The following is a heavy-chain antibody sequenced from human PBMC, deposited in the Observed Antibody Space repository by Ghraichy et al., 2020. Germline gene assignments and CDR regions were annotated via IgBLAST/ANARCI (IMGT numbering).Heavy chain of an antibody. J-gene: IGHJ4*02. Sequence: GGSLRLSCAASGFTFSSSAMTWVRQAPGKGLEWVSTFIGSGGGTYYADSVKGRFTISRDTSKNTLYLQMNSLRAEDTAVYFCAKDLSGDNFWGQGTLVTVSS. CDR2: FIGSGGGT. CDR1: GFTFSSSA. D-gene: IGHD4-17*01. V-gene: IGHV3-23*01. CDR3: AKDLSGDNF.